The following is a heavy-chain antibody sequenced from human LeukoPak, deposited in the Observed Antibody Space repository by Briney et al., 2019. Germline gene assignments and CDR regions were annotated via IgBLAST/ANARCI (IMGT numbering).Heavy chain of an antibody. CDR2: IYYSGST. V-gene: IGHV4-59*08. J-gene: IGHJ5*02. CDR3: ARLLSCSGGSCYSGDWFDP. D-gene: IGHD2-15*01. CDR1: GGSISTYY. Sequence: PSETLSLTCTVSGGSISTYYWSWIRQPPGKGLEWIGYIYYSGSTNYNPSLKSRVTISVDTSKNQFSLKLSSVAAADTAVYYCARLLSCSGGSCYSGDWFDPWGQGTLVTVSS.